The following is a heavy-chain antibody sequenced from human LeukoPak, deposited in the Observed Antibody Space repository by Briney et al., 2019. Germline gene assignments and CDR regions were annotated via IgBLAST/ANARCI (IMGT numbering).Heavy chain of an antibody. V-gene: IGHV1-69*04. CDR3: ARARGSGSYYGHDYYYYYYMDV. CDR1: GGTFSSYA. Sequence: PVKVSCKASGGTFSSYAISWVRQAPGQGLEWMGRIIPILGIANYAQKFQGRVTITADKSTSTAYMELSSLRSEDTAVYYCARARGSGSYYGHDYYYYYYMDVWGQGTTVTVSS. J-gene: IGHJ6*03. D-gene: IGHD3-10*01. CDR2: IIPILGIA.